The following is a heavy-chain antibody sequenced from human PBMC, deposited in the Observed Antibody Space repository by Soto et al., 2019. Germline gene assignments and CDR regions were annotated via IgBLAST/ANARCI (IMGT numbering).Heavy chain of an antibody. CDR3: TTLGFYDSSAGGGY. Sequence: QVHLVESGGGVVQSGRSLRLSCAASGFTFSGFGLHWVRQAPGKGLDWVAVISYDGSDKYYADSVKGRFTISRDNSKNTLYLQMSSLRSEDTAVYYCTTLGFYDSSAGGGYWGRGTLVTVSS. D-gene: IGHD3-22*01. V-gene: IGHV3-30*03. CDR2: ISYDGSDK. J-gene: IGHJ4*02. CDR1: GFTFSGFG.